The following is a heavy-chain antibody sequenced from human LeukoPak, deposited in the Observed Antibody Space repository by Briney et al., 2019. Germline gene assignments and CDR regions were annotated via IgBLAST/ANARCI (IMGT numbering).Heavy chain of an antibody. CDR1: GGSFSSYA. CDR2: IIPIFGTA. J-gene: IGHJ6*02. V-gene: IGHV1-69*13. CDR3: ARDRPLAPYYHYGMDV. Sequence: SVKVSCKASGGSFSSYAISWVRQAPGQGLEWMGGIIPIFGTANYAQKFQGRVTITADESTSTAYMELSSLRSEDTAVYYCARDRPLAPYYHYGMDVWGQGTTVTVSS.